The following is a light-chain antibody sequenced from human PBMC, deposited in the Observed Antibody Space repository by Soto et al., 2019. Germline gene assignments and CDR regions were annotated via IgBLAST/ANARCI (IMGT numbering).Light chain of an antibody. V-gene: IGKV3-20*01. J-gene: IGKJ3*01. CDR2: GAS. CDR3: QQYGSSQFT. CDR1: QRVSSAY. Sequence: EIELTQSPGTLSVSPGERATLSCRASQRVSSAYLAWYQQKPGQAPRLLIYGASNRATGIPDRFSGSEAGTDFILTIDRLETEDFAVYYCQQYGSSQFTFGPGTKVDFK.